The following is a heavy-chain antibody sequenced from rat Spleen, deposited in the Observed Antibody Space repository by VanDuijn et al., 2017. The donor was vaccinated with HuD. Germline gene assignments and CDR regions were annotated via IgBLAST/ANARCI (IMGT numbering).Heavy chain of an antibody. CDR3: TRGGGYVMDA. Sequence: QVQLKESGPGLVQPSQTLSLTCTVSGFSLTSYTVSWVRQPPGKGLEWMGVIWSHGGIDYNSAIKSRLSISRDTSKSQVFLKINSLQTEDTAIYYCTRGGGYVMDAWGQGASVTVSS. CDR1: GFSLTSYT. J-gene: IGHJ4*01. CDR2: IWSHGGI. D-gene: IGHD1-11*01. V-gene: IGHV2-15*01.